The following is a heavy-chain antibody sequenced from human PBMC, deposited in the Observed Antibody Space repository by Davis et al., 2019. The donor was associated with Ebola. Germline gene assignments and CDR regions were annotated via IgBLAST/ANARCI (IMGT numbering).Heavy chain of an antibody. D-gene: IGHD3-10*01. CDR2: ISAYNGNT. CDR3: ARGLLWFGESPGYYFDY. V-gene: IGHV1-18*01. CDR1: GYTFTSYG. Sequence: ASVKVSCKASGYTFTSYGISWVRQAPGQGLEWMGWISAYNGNTNYAQKLQGRVTMTTDTSTSTAYMELRSLRSDDTAVYYCARGLLWFGESPGYYFDYWGQGTLVTVSS. J-gene: IGHJ4*02.